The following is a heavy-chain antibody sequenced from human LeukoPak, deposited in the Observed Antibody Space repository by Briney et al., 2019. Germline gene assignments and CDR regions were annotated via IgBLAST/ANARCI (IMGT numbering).Heavy chain of an antibody. V-gene: IGHV4-59*01. CDR3: ARRIVGATAYFDY. Sequence: SETLSLTCAVYGGSFSGYYWTWIRQPPGKGLEWIGYIYFSGSTNYTPSLKSRVTLSIDTSKNQFSLKLSSVTAADTAVYYCARRIVGATAYFDYWGQGTLVTVSS. CDR1: GGSFSGYY. D-gene: IGHD1-26*01. J-gene: IGHJ4*02. CDR2: IYFSGST.